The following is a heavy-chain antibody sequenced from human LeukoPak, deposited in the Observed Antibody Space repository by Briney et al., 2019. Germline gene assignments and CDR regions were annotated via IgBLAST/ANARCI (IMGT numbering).Heavy chain of an antibody. CDR1: GGSISSYY. J-gene: IGHJ3*02. Sequence: PSETLSLTCTVSGGSISSYYWSWIRQPAGKGLEWIGRIYTSGSTNYNPSLKSRVTMSVDTSKNQFSLKLSSVTAADTAVYYCAREMVGSTSLQERPAAEERDAFDIWGQGTMVTVSS. V-gene: IGHV4-4*07. CDR3: AREMVGSTSLQERPAAEERDAFDI. CDR2: IYTSGST. D-gene: IGHD2-2*01.